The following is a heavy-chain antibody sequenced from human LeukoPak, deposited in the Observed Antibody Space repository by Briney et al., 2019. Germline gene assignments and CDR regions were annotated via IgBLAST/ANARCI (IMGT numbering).Heavy chain of an antibody. Sequence: ASVKVSCKASGYTFTGYYMHWVRQAPGQGLEWMGWINPNSDGTNYAQKFQGRVTMTRDTSISTAYMELSRLRSDDTAVYYCAREGRLIAARPGVDYWGQGTLVTVSS. V-gene: IGHV1-2*02. CDR3: AREGRLIAARPGVDY. CDR1: GYTFTGYY. CDR2: INPNSDGT. J-gene: IGHJ4*02. D-gene: IGHD6-6*01.